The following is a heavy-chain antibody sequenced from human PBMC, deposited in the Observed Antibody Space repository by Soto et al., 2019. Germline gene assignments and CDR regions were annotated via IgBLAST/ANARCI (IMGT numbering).Heavy chain of an antibody. D-gene: IGHD3-9*01. J-gene: IGHJ4*02. Sequence: QVQLQESGPGLVKPSETLSLTCTVSGGSISSYYWSWIRQPPGKGLEWIGYIYYSGSTNYNPSLKSRVTISVDTSKNQFSLKLSSVTAADTAVYYCARTQVDYDILTNWGQGTLVTVSS. V-gene: IGHV4-59*01. CDR3: ARTQVDYDILTN. CDR2: IYYSGST. CDR1: GGSISSYY.